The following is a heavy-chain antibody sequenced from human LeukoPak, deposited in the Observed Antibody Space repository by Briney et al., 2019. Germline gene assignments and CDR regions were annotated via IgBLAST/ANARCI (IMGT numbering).Heavy chain of an antibody. J-gene: IGHJ6*03. V-gene: IGHV3-74*01. CDR3: ARDPVVVAAMMDSYYMDV. D-gene: IGHD2-15*01. CDR1: GFTFSSYW. CDR2: INSDGSST. Sequence: GGSLRLSCAASGFTFSSYWMHWVRQAPGKGLVWVSRINSDGSSTSYADSVKGRFTISRDNAKNSLYLQMNSLRAEDTAVYYCARDPVVVAAMMDSYYMDVWGKGTTVTVSS.